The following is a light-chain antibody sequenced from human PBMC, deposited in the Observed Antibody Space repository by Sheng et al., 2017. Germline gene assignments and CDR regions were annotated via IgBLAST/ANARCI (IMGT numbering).Light chain of an antibody. CDR1: QSVSRN. V-gene: IGKV3-15*01. CDR3: QQYNTWPLWT. CDR2: GAS. J-gene: IGKJ1*01. Sequence: EIVMTQSPATLSVSPGERATLSCRASQSVSRNVAWYLQKPGQAPRLLIYGASTRAPDIPARFSGSGSGTEFTLTISSLQSEDFALYFCQQYNTWPLWTFGQGTKVDIK.